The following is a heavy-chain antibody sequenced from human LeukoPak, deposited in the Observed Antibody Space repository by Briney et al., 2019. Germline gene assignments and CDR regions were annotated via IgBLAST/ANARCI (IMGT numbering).Heavy chain of an antibody. D-gene: IGHD1-14*01. CDR1: GFTFSSYW. J-gene: IGHJ4*02. CDR2: IKQDESEK. V-gene: IGHV3-7*04. CDR3: ARHNPLWGY. Sequence: GGSLRLSCEASGFTFSSYWMSWVRQAPGKGLEWVANIKQDESEKYYVDSVKGRFTISRDNAKNSLYLQMNSLRAEDTALYYCARHNPLWGYWGQGTLVTVSS.